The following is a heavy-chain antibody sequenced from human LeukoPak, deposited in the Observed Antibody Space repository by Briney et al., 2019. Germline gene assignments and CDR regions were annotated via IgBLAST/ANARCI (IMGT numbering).Heavy chain of an antibody. D-gene: IGHD6-13*01. CDR1: GFTFSSYR. CDR2: ISSSSSYI. V-gene: IGHV3-21*01. J-gene: IGHJ4*02. Sequence: GGSLRLSCAASGFTFSSYRMNWVRQAPGKGLEWVSSISSSSSYIYYADSVKGRFTISRDNAKNSLYLQMNSLRAEDTAVYYCAAHYSSSWYYFDYWGQGTLVTVSS. CDR3: AAHYSSSWYYFDY.